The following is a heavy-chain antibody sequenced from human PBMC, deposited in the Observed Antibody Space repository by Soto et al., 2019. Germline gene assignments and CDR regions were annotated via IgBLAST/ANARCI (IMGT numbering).Heavy chain of an antibody. J-gene: IGHJ4*02. D-gene: IGHD5-12*01. V-gene: IGHV3-74*03. Sequence: GGSLRLSCAASGFTFSNYWMHWVRQAPGKGLVWVSRIIGDGTTTAYADSVKGRFTISRDNARNTLYLQMNSLRAEDAAVYYCAKVRRYSGYEYFDYWGQGALVTVSS. CDR2: IIGDGTTT. CDR1: GFTFSNYW. CDR3: AKVRRYSGYEYFDY.